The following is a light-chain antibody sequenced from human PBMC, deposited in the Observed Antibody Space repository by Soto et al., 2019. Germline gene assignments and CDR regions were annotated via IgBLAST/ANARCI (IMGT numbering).Light chain of an antibody. CDR1: SSDVGGYNY. J-gene: IGLJ3*02. V-gene: IGLV2-14*01. Sequence: QSALTQPGSVSGSPGQSITTSCTGTSSDVGGYNYVSWYQQHPGKAPKLMIYEVSNRPSGVSNRFSGSKSGNTASLTISGLQAEDEADYYCSSYTSSSTRVFGGGTKLTVL. CDR3: SSYTSSSTRV. CDR2: EVS.